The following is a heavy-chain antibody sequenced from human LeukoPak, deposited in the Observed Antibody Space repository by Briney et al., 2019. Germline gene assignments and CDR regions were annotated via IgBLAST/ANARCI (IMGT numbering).Heavy chain of an antibody. J-gene: IGHJ4*02. V-gene: IGHV4-31*03. CDR2: IYYSGST. Sequence: PSETLSLTCTVSGGSISSGGYYWSWIRQHPGKGLEWIGYIYYSGSTYYNPSLKSRVTISVDTSKNQFSLKLSSVTAADTAVYYCARILGYCSSTSCPNFDYWGQGTLVTVSS. CDR3: ARILGYCSSTSCPNFDY. D-gene: IGHD2-2*01. CDR1: GGSISSGGYY.